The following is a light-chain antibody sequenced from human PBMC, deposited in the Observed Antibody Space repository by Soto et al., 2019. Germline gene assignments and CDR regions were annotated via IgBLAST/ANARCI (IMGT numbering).Light chain of an antibody. CDR1: QSVSSN. CDR2: GAS. CDR3: QQYNNWRT. V-gene: IGKV3-15*01. Sequence: ELVMTQSPATLSVSPGERNNHTCRDSQSVSSNLAWNQQKPGQAPRLLIYGASTRTTSIPARFSSSRSRTEFTLTISSLQSEDFAVYYCQQYNNWRTFGQGTKV. J-gene: IGKJ1*01.